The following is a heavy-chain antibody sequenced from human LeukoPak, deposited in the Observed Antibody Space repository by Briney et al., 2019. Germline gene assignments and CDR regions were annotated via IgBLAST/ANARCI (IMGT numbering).Heavy chain of an antibody. D-gene: IGHD6-19*01. J-gene: IGHJ4*02. CDR2: ISGSGGDT. CDR1: GFTFRSYA. CDR3: ATTTAGYSSGRSPGWPIDY. Sequence: PGGSLRLSCAASGFTFRSYAFYWVRQAPGKGLEWVSGISGSGGDTYFADSVKGRFTISRDNSKNTVFLQMDSLRAEDTAVYYCATTTAGYSSGRSPGWPIDYWGQGTLVTVSS. V-gene: IGHV3-23*01.